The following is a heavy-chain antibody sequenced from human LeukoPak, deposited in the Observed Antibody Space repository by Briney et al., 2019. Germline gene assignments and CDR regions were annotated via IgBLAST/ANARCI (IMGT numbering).Heavy chain of an antibody. CDR1: GFTFRSYA. Sequence: GGSLRPSCAGSGFTFRSYAMHWVRQAPGKGPEYVSAITSNGGNTYYANSVKGRFTISRDNSKNTLYLQMGSLRAEDMAVYYCARVGSWDAFDIWGQGTMVTVSS. V-gene: IGHV3-64*01. CDR2: ITSNGGNT. J-gene: IGHJ3*02. CDR3: ARVGSWDAFDI. D-gene: IGHD1-26*01.